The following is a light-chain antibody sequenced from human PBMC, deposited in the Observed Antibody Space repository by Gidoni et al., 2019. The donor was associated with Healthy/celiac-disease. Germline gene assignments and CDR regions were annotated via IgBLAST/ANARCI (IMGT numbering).Light chain of an antibody. CDR2: WAS. CDR1: QRVLYSSNNKNY. J-gene: IGKJ2*01. CDR3: QQYYSTLSYT. V-gene: IGKV4-1*01. Sequence: DIVMTQSPDSLAASLGERATINCKSSQRVLYSSNNKNYLAGYQQKPGQPPKLLIYWASTRESGVPDRFSGSGSGTDFTLTISSLQAEDVAVYYCQQYYSTLSYTFGQGTKLEIK.